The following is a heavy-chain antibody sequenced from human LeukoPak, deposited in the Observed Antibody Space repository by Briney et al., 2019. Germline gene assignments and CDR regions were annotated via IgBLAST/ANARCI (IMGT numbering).Heavy chain of an antibody. J-gene: IGHJ6*02. D-gene: IGHD3-22*01. CDR2: IYTSGST. V-gene: IGHV4-4*07. Sequence: PSETLSLTCTVSGGSISRYYWSWIRQPAGKGLEWIGRIYTSGSTNYNPSLKSRVTMSVDTSKNQFSLKLSSVTAADTAVYYCARDAEYYDSSVPAYYYYGMDVWGQGTTVTVSS. CDR3: ARDAEYYDSSVPAYYYYGMDV. CDR1: GGSISRYY.